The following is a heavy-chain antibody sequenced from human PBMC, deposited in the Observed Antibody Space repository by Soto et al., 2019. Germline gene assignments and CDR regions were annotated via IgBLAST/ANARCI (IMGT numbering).Heavy chain of an antibody. J-gene: IGHJ4*02. CDR1: GVSFSDYS. D-gene: IGHD1-26*01. V-gene: IGHV3-21*06. Sequence: PGGSLRLSCVVSGVSFSDYSMNWVRQAPGEGLEWVSLITGNSEYKYYAGSVKGRFTVSRDNAKNSLYLQMNSLTVEDTAVYYCARSGELLQTFDSWGQGTLVTVSS. CDR3: ARSGELLQTFDS. CDR2: ITGNSEYK.